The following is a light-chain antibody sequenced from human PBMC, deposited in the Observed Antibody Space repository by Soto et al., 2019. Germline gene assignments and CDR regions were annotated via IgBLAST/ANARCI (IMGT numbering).Light chain of an antibody. Sequence: QSVLTQPRSVSGSPGQSVTISCTGTSSDVGGYNYVSWYQQHPGKAPRLMIFDASERPSGVPDRFSGSKSGNTASLTISGLQAEDEADYYCCLYAVTFYVFGTGTKVTVL. CDR2: DAS. CDR1: SSDVGGYNY. V-gene: IGLV2-11*01. J-gene: IGLJ1*01. CDR3: CLYAVTFYV.